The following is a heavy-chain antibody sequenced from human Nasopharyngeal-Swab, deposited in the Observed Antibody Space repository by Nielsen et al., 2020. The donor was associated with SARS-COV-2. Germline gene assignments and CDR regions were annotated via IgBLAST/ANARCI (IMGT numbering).Heavy chain of an antibody. J-gene: IGHJ6*02. CDR3: ARLATMIRGDYTTYYNGDMDV. V-gene: IGHV4-34*01. Sequence: SETLSLTCGVHGGSFSGYYWNWIRQAPGKGLEWIGDINYSGSTNYNPSLKSRVTISVDTSKNQFSLRLSSVTAANTAVYYCARLATMIRGDYTTYYNGDMDVWGQGTTVTLSS. CDR2: INYSGST. CDR1: GGSFSGYY. D-gene: IGHD3-10*01.